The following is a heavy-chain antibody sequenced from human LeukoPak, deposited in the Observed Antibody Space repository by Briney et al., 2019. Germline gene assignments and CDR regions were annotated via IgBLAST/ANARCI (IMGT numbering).Heavy chain of an antibody. CDR1: GGSFSGYY. V-gene: IGHV4-34*01. Sequence: SETLSLTCAVYGGSFSGYYWSWIRQPPGKGLEWIGGINHSGSTNYNPSLKSRVTISVDTSKNQFSLKLSSVTAADTAVYYCARGTTIFGVVIMGPYYYYGMDVWGQGTTVTVSS. J-gene: IGHJ6*02. CDR2: INHSGST. D-gene: IGHD3-3*01. CDR3: ARGTTIFGVVIMGPYYYYGMDV.